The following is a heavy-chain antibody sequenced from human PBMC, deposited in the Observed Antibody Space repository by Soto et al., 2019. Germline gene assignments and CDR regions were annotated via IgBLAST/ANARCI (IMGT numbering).Heavy chain of an antibody. J-gene: IGHJ4*02. Sequence: QVQLVQSGAEVKKPGASVKVSCKASGYTFTSYAMHWVRQAPGQRLEWMGWINAGNGNTKYSQKFQGRVTITRDTSASTAYMELSSLRSEDTAVYYCGRDRGLELRFYYFDYWGQGTLVTVSS. CDR1: GYTFTSYA. V-gene: IGHV1-3*01. CDR2: INAGNGNT. D-gene: IGHD1-7*01. CDR3: GRDRGLELRFYYFDY.